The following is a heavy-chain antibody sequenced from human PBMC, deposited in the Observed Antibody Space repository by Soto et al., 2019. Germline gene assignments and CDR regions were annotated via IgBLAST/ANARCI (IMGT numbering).Heavy chain of an antibody. CDR1: GGTFSSYA. J-gene: IGHJ4*02. Sequence: SVKVSCKASGGTFSSYAISWVRQAPGQGLERMGGIIPIFGTANYAQKFQGRVTITADESTSTAYMELSSLRSEDTAVYYCAQGRRYDSSGYFDEFDYWGQGTLVTVSS. CDR2: IIPIFGTA. V-gene: IGHV1-69*13. D-gene: IGHD3-22*01. CDR3: AQGRRYDSSGYFDEFDY.